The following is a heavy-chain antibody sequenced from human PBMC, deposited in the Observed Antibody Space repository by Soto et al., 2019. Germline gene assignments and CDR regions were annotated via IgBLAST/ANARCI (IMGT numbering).Heavy chain of an antibody. CDR2: ISYDGSNK. Sequence: GGSLRLSCAASGFTFSSYGMHWVRQAPGKGLEWVAVISYDGSNKYYADSVKGRFTISRDNSKNTLYLQMNSLRAEDMAVYYCANAHNSNPLRDGMDVWGQGTTVTVSS. D-gene: IGHD4-4*01. J-gene: IGHJ6*02. V-gene: IGHV3-30*18. CDR3: ANAHNSNPLRDGMDV. CDR1: GFTFSSYG.